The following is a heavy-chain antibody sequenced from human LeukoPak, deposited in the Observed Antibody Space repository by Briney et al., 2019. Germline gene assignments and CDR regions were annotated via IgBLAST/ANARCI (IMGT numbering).Heavy chain of an antibody. D-gene: IGHD6-13*01. Sequence: PAGSLRLSCAASGFTLSSYAMSWVRQPPAKGLEWVSTISGSGGSTYYADSVKGRFTISRDNSKNTLYLQMNSLRADDTAVYYCAKADSGSWYFDYWGQGTLVTVSS. J-gene: IGHJ4*02. V-gene: IGHV3-23*01. CDR3: AKADSGSWYFDY. CDR1: GFTLSSYA. CDR2: ISGSGGST.